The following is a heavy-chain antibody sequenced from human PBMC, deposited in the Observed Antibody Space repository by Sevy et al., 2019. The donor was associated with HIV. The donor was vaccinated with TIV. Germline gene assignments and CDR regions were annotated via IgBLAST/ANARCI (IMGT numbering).Heavy chain of an antibody. D-gene: IGHD3-22*01. J-gene: IGHJ4*02. CDR2: INHSGST. V-gene: IGHV4-34*01. CDR1: GGSFSNDD. CDR3: ARWRGTRVTMMVVVTTGYFVN. Sequence: SETLSLTCAVYGGSFSNDDWSWIRQPPGKGLEWIGEINHSGSTNYNPSLKSRFTISIETSKNQFSLKLTSVTAADTAVYYCARWRGTRVTMMVVVTTGYFVNWGQGALVTVSS.